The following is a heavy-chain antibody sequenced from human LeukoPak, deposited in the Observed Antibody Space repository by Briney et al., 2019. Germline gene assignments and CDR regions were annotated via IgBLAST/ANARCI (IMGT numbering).Heavy chain of an antibody. V-gene: IGHV7-4-1*02. CDR2: INTNTGNP. Sequence: WASVKVSCKASGYTFTSYAMNWVRQAPGQGLEWMGWINTNTGNPTYAQGFTGRFVFSLDTPVSTAYLQISSLKAEDTAVYYCARGFLEYLVGATGYFDYWGQGTLVTVSS. J-gene: IGHJ4*02. D-gene: IGHD1-26*01. CDR3: ARGFLEYLVGATGYFDY. CDR1: GYTFTSYA.